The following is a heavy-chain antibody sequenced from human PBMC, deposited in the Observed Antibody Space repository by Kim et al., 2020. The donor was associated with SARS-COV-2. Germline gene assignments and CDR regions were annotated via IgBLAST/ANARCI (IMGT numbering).Heavy chain of an antibody. Sequence: SETLSLTCTVSGGSISSSSYFWGWIRQPPGKGLEWIGTIYYSGSTYYNPSLRSRVTISVDTSKNQFSLNLSSVTAADTAVYYCARRAPGTNYFDFWGQGTLVTVSS. V-gene: IGHV4-39*07. CDR3: ARRAPGTNYFDF. CDR2: IYYSGST. CDR1: GGSISSSSYF. J-gene: IGHJ4*02.